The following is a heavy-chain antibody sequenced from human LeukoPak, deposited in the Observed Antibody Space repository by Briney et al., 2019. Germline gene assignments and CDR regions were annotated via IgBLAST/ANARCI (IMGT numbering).Heavy chain of an antibody. Sequence: SETLSLTCAAYGGSFSGYYWSWIRQPPGKGLEWIGEINHSGSTNYNPSLKSRVTISVDTSKNQFYLKLSSVTAADTAVYYCARGPTVTTLNYWGQGTLVTVSS. CDR1: GGSFSGYY. J-gene: IGHJ4*02. CDR2: INHSGST. V-gene: IGHV4-34*01. D-gene: IGHD4-17*01. CDR3: ARGPTVTTLNY.